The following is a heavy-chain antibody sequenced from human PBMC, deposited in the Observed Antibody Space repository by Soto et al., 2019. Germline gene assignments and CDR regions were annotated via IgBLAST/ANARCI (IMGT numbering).Heavy chain of an antibody. CDR3: ARDLRITIFGVVRRLDYFDY. V-gene: IGHV3-74*01. J-gene: IGHJ4*02. CDR2: INSDGSST. CDR1: GFTFSSYW. D-gene: IGHD3-3*01. Sequence: EVQLVESGGGLVQPGGSLRLSCAASGFTFSSYWMHWVRQAPGKGLVWVSRINSDGSSTSYADSVKGRFTISRDNAKNTLYLQMNSLRAEDTAVYYCARDLRITIFGVVRRLDYFDYWGQGTLVTVSS.